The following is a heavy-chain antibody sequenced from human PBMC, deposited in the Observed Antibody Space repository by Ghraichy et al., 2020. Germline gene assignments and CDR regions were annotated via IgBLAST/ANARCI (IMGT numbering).Heavy chain of an antibody. V-gene: IGHV3-23*01. CDR1: GFTFTSYF. D-gene: IGHD6-19*01. CDR2: ISGNGQTT. J-gene: IGHJ4*02. CDR3: ARVRPLSSGWGGSFDY. Sequence: GESLNISCAASGFTFTSYFMTWVRQAPGKGLEWVSSISGNGQTTYYGDSVMGRFTVSRDNSKNTLDLQMSSLRAEEPAVYYCARVRPLSSGWGGSFDYWGQGTLVPVSS.